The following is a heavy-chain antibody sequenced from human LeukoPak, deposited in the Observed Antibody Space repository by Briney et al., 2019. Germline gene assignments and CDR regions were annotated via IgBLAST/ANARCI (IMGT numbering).Heavy chain of an antibody. CDR2: ISAYNGNT. D-gene: IGHD3-16*02. V-gene: IGHV1-18*01. CDR3: ARESMITFGGVIPPFDY. Sequence: TSVKVSCKASGYTFTSYGISWVRQAPGQGLEWMGWISAYNGNTNYAQKLQGRVTMTTDTSTSTAYMGLRSLRSDDTAVYYCARESMITFGGVIPPFDYWGQGTLVIVSS. CDR1: GYTFTSYG. J-gene: IGHJ4*02.